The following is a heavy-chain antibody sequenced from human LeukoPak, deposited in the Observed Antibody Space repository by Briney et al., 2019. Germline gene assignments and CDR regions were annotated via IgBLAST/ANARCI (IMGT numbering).Heavy chain of an antibody. J-gene: IGHJ4*02. V-gene: IGHV4-39*01. CDR2: IYYSGST. CDR3: ARQDPLGYYFDY. CDR1: GGSISSSSYY. Sequence: SETLSLTCTVSGGSISSSSYYWGWIRQPPGKGLEWIGSIYYSGSTYYNPSLKSRVTISVDTSKNQFSLKLSSVTAADTAVYYCARQDPLGYYFDYWGQGTLVTVSS.